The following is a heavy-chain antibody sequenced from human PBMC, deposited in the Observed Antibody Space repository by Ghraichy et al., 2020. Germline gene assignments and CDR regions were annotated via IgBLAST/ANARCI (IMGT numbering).Heavy chain of an antibody. CDR3: AKDIGDIVVVPAAIREYYYYGMDV. CDR1: GFTFDDYA. D-gene: IGHD2-2*02. Sequence: GGSLRLSCAASGFTFDDYAMHWVRQAPGKGLEWVSGISWNSGSIGYADSVKGRFTISRDNAKNSLYLQMNSLRAEDTALYYCAKDIGDIVVVPAAIREYYYYGMDVWGQGTTVTVSS. J-gene: IGHJ6*02. CDR2: ISWNSGSI. V-gene: IGHV3-9*01.